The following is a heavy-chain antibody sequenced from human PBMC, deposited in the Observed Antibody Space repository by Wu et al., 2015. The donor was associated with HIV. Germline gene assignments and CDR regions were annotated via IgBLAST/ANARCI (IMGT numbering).Heavy chain of an antibody. D-gene: IGHD3-22*01. V-gene: IGHV1-18*01. CDR2: ISAYNDNT. J-gene: IGHJ4*02. CDR1: GYTFSSYG. CDR3: ARGANEIYDSSAYYDY. Sequence: QVQLLQSGAEVKKPGASVKVSCKASGYTFSSYGINWVRQVPGQGLEWMGWISAYNDNTNFAQKLQGRVTMTTDTSTSTAYMELRSLSSDDTAVYYCARGANEIYDSSAYYDYWGQGTLVTVSS.